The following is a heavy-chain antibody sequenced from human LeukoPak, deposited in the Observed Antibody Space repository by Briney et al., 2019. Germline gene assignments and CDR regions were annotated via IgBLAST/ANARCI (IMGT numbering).Heavy chain of an antibody. V-gene: IGHV3-7*03. D-gene: IGHD2-15*01. J-gene: IGHJ4*02. CDR3: AAGAGCGY. Sequence: PGGSLRLSCAASGFTFSSYWMTWVRQAPGKGLEWVANIKQDGSERNYVDSVTGRFTISRDNAKNSLYLQMNTLRDEDTAVYYCAAGAGCGYWGQGTLVTVSS. CDR1: GFTFSSYW. CDR2: IKQDGSER.